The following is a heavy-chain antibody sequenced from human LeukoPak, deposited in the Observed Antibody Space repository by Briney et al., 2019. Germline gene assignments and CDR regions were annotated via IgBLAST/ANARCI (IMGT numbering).Heavy chain of an antibody. CDR2: IYTSGST. CDR1: GGSISSYY. J-gene: IGHJ5*02. D-gene: IGHD3-3*01. CDR3: ASHTIFNWFDP. Sequence: PSETLSLTCTVSGGSISSYYWSWIRQPAGKGLEWIGRIYTSGSTNYNPSLKSRVTMSVDTSKNQFSLKLSSVTAADTVVYYCASHTIFNWFDPWGQGTLVTVSS. V-gene: IGHV4-4*07.